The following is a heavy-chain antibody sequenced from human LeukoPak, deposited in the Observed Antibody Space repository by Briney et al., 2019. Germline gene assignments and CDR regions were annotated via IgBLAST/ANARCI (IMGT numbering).Heavy chain of an antibody. J-gene: IGHJ4*02. CDR2: IYYNGRT. V-gene: IGHV4-39*01. CDR1: GGSISSSSYY. CDR3: ARTPYDSSGHYFDY. Sequence: SETLSLTCTVSGGSISSSSYYWGWIRQSPGKGLESIGSIYYNGRTYYSPALKSRVTISVDTTMNQFSLKLSSVTAADTAVYSCARTPYDSSGHYFDYWGQGTLVTVSS. D-gene: IGHD3-22*01.